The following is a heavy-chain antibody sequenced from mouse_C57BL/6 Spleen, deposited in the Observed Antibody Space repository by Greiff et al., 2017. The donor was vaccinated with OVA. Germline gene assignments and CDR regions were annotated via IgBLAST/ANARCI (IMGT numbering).Heavy chain of an antibody. D-gene: IGHD1-1*01. J-gene: IGHJ2*01. CDR3: ARMDSDYYGSSSLDY. Sequence: VQLQESGPGLVAPSQSLSITCTVSGFSLTSYAISWVRQPPGKGLEWLGVIWTGGGTNYNSALKSRLSISKDNSKSQVFLKMNSLQTDDTARYYCARMDSDYYGSSSLDYWGQGTTLTVSS. V-gene: IGHV2-9-1*01. CDR2: IWTGGGT. CDR1: GFSLTSYA.